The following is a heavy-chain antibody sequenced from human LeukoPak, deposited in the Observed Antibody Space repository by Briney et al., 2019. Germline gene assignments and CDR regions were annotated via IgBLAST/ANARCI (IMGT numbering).Heavy chain of an antibody. Sequence: PSETLSLTCTVSGGSISSSSYYWGWIRQPPGQGLEWIGSIYYSGSTYYNPSLKSRVTISVDTSKNQFSLKLSSVTAADTAVYNCARLRKVRAVAGPIDYWGQGTLVTVSS. V-gene: IGHV4-39*01. CDR1: GGSISSSSYY. J-gene: IGHJ4*02. CDR2: IYYSGST. CDR3: ARLRKVRAVAGPIDY. D-gene: IGHD6-19*01.